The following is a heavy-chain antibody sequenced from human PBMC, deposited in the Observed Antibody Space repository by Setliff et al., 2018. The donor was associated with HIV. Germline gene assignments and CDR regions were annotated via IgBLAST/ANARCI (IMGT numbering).Heavy chain of an antibody. Sequence: ASVKVSCKVSGSSLTELSIHWVRQTPGKGLQWMGGFDPEDGPDDGQTIYARKFQGRVTMTEDTSTDTVYMVLARLTSEDTAVYFCATVGPTGAYFHDWGQGTLVTVSS. CDR2: FDPEDGPDDGQT. CDR1: GSSLTELS. J-gene: IGHJ4*02. CDR3: ATVGPTGAYFHD. V-gene: IGHV1-24*01. D-gene: IGHD1-26*01.